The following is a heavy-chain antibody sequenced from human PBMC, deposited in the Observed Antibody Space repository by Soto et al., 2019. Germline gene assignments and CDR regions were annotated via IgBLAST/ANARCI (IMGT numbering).Heavy chain of an antibody. CDR2: ISSYNGDT. Sequence: QVQLVLSGAEVKKPGASVKVSCKASGYTFTRSGISWVRQAPGQGPEWMGWISSYNGDTNYAQTFQGRVTMTTDTSTSTAYMELRSLRSDDTAVYYCAREVVASYYYYGMYVWGQVTPGTVSS. CDR3: AREVVASYYYYGMYV. D-gene: IGHD5-12*01. V-gene: IGHV1-18*01. J-gene: IGHJ6*02. CDR1: GYTFTRSG.